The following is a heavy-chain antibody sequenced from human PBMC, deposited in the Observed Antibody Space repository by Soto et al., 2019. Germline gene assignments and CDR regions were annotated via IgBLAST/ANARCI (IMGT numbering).Heavy chain of an antibody. Sequence: GESLKISCKGPGYRFSNYWIARVRQMPGKGLEWMGIIYPGDSDTRYSPSFQGQVTFSADKSISTAYLQWSSLKASDTAMYYCARRSTVVTPIDFWGQGTLVTVSS. V-gene: IGHV5-51*01. CDR2: IYPGDSDT. CDR3: ARRSTVVTPIDF. D-gene: IGHD4-17*01. J-gene: IGHJ4*02. CDR1: GYRFSNYW.